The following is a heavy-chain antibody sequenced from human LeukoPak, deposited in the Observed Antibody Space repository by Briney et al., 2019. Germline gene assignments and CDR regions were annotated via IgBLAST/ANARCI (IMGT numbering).Heavy chain of an antibody. D-gene: IGHD6-13*01. Sequence: SETLSLTCTVYGGSISSYYWSWIRQPPGKGLEWIGYIYYSGSTNYNPSLKSRVTISVDTSKNQFSLKLSSVTAADTAVYYCARDLIAAAGDNWFDPWGQGTLVTVSS. J-gene: IGHJ5*02. V-gene: IGHV4-59*01. CDR1: GGSISSYY. CDR3: ARDLIAAAGDNWFDP. CDR2: IYYSGST.